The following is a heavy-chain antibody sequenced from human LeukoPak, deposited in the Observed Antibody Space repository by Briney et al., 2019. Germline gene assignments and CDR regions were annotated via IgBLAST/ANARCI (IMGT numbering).Heavy chain of an antibody. J-gene: IGHJ4*02. CDR1: GGSISSGSYY. Sequence: PSETLSLTCTVSGGSISSGSYYWSWIRQPAGKGLEWIGHMNTTGSTKYNPSLKSRVTISVDTSNNQFSLKVSSVTAADTAVYYCARDWDYWGQGTLVTVSS. V-gene: IGHV4-61*09. CDR2: MNTTGST. CDR3: ARDWDY.